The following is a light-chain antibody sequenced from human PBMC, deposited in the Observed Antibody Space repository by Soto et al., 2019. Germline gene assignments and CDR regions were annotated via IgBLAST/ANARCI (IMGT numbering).Light chain of an antibody. CDR3: TSFAPGRIYV. V-gene: IGLV2-18*02. CDR2: EAS. Sequence: QSVLTQPPSVSGSPGQSVTISCTGTSTDFVSYNRVSWYQQPPGTAPKLIIYEASNRPSGVPDRFSGSKSGNTASLTISGLQAADEADYYCTSFAPGRIYVFGSGTKVTVL. J-gene: IGLJ1*01. CDR1: STDFVSYNR.